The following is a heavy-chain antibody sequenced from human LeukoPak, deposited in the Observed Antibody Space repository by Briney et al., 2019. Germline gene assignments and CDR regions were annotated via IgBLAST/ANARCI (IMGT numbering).Heavy chain of an antibody. CDR2: ISSSTSYI. CDR1: GFIFSTYS. Sequence: GGSLRLSCAASGFIFSTYSMNWVRQAPGKGLEWVSSISSSTSYIYYADSVKGRFTISRDNAKNSLYLQMNSLRPEDTAVYYCARVVPSGSYEIDYWGQGTLVTVSS. CDR3: ARVVPSGSYEIDY. V-gene: IGHV3-21*01. J-gene: IGHJ4*02. D-gene: IGHD1-26*01.